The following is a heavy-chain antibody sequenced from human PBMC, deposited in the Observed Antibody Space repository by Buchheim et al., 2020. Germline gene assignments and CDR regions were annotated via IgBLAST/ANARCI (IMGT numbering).Heavy chain of an antibody. CDR3: AKGSQTASGILDY. J-gene: IGHJ4*02. CDR1: GFNFNGYA. D-gene: IGHD6-13*01. V-gene: IGHV3-23*01. CDR2: ISNSGGST. Sequence: EVHLLESGGGLVQPGGSLRHSCAASGFNFNGYAMSWVRQAPGKGLEWVSTISNSGGSTYYADSVKGRFTISRDNSKNTLYLQLNSLRVEDTALYYCAKGSQTASGILDYWGQGTL.